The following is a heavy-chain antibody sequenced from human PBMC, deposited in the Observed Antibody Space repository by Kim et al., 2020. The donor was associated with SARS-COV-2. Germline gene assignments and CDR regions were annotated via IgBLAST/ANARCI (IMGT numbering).Heavy chain of an antibody. J-gene: IGHJ4*02. Sequence: GGSLRLSCAASGFTFSSYGMHWVRQAPGKGLEWVAVISYDGGNKYYADSMKGRFTISRDNSKNTLYLQMNSLRLEDTAVYYCATKVDKVMTADYWGQGTLVTVSS. CDR1: GFTFSSYG. CDR3: ATKVDKVMTADY. CDR2: ISYDGGNK. V-gene: IGHV3-30*03. D-gene: IGHD5-18*01.